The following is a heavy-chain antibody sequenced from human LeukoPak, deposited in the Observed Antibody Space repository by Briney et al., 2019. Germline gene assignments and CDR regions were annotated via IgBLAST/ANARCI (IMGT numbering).Heavy chain of an antibody. CDR2: FDPEDVKT. CDR1: GYTLTQLS. D-gene: IGHD1-26*01. CDR3: ATSGSYFFY. J-gene: IGHJ4*02. V-gene: IGHV1-24*01. Sequence: ASVKVSCKVSGYTLTQLSMHWVRQAPGEGLEWMGGFDPEDVKTIYAQNFQGRATMTEDRSTDTAYLELSSMTSEDTAVYYCATSGSYFFYWGQGTLVTVSS.